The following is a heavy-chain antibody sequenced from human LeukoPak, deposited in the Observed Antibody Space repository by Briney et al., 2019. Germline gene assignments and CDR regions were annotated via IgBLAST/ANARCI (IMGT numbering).Heavy chain of an antibody. D-gene: IGHD1-26*01. J-gene: IGHJ4*02. Sequence: ASVKVSCKASGYTFTGYYMHWVRQAPGQGLEWMGRINPNSGGTSYAQKFQGRVTMTRDTSISTAYMELSRLRSDDTAVYYCARDYSGSSNFDYWGQGTLVTVSS. CDR1: GYTFTGYY. V-gene: IGHV1-2*06. CDR2: INPNSGGT. CDR3: ARDYSGSSNFDY.